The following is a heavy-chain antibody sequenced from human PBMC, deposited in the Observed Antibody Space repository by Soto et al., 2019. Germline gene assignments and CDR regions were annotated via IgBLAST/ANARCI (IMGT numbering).Heavy chain of an antibody. Sequence: ASVKVSCKASGYTFTSYGISWVRQAPGQGLEWMGWISAYNGNTNYAQKLQGRVTMTKDTSTSTAYMELRSLRSDDTAVYYCANTVDTATGPPDNWFDLWGQGTLVTVSS. D-gene: IGHD5-18*01. CDR3: ANTVDTATGPPDNWFDL. V-gene: IGHV1-18*04. CDR1: GYTFTSYG. J-gene: IGHJ5*02. CDR2: ISAYNGNT.